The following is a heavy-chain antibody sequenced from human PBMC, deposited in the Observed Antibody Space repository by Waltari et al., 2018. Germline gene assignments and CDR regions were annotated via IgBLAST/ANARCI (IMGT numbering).Heavy chain of an antibody. Sequence: QVQLQESGPGLVKPSETLSLPCTVSGGSISSYYWSWIRQPPGKGLEWIGYIYYSGSTNYNPSLKSRVTISVDTSKNQFSLKLSSVTAADTAVYYCAREFGYGDSYIDYWGQGTLVTVSS. V-gene: IGHV4-59*01. CDR3: AREFGYGDSYIDY. CDR2: IYYSGST. J-gene: IGHJ4*02. D-gene: IGHD4-17*01. CDR1: GGSISSYY.